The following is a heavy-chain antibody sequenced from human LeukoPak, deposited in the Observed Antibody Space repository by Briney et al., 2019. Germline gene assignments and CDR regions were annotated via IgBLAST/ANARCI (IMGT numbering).Heavy chain of an antibody. CDR1: GGSISSYY. D-gene: IGHD6-6*01. CDR3: ARLYSSSFPLY. CDR2: IYYSGST. J-gene: IGHJ4*02. V-gene: IGHV4-59*08. Sequence: SETLSLTCTVSGGSISSYYWSWLRQPPGKGLEWIGYIYYSGSTNYNPSLKSRVTILVDTSKNQFSLKLSSVTAADTAVYYCARLYSSSFPLYWGQGTLVTVSS.